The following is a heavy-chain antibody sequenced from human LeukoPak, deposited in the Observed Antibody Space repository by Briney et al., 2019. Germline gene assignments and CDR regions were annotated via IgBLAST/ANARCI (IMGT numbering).Heavy chain of an antibody. V-gene: IGHV3-43*02. CDR3: AKAQHPLQPLDPMGY. CDR2: ISGDGDST. J-gene: IGHJ4*02. CDR1: GFTFDDYA. D-gene: IGHD6-13*01. Sequence: GGSLRLSCAASGFTFDDYAMHWVRQAPGKGLECVSLISGDGDSTYYADSVKGRFTISRDNSKNSLYLQMNSLRTEDAALYYCAKAQHPLQPLDPMGYWGQGTLVTVSS.